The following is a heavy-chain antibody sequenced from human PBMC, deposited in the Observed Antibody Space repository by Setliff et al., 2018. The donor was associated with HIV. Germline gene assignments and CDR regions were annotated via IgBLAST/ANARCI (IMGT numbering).Heavy chain of an antibody. J-gene: IGHJ6*03. Sequence: PGGSLRLSCAASGFTFSSYCMNWVRQAPGKGLEWISSISWRSTYIYYSDSVKGRFTISRGDAEKSLFLQLDSLRDEDTAVYYCSMSHGIGNYYMDGWGPGTT. CDR3: SMSHGIGNYYMDG. CDR2: ISWRSTYI. CDR1: GFTFSSYC. V-gene: IGHV3-21*01. D-gene: IGHD2-15*01.